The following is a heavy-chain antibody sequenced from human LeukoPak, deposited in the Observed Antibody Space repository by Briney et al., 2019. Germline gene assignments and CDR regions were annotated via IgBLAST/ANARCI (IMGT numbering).Heavy chain of an antibody. CDR1: GFTFSSYW. D-gene: IGHD3-16*01. CDR2: IKQDGSEK. V-gene: IGHV3-7*01. CDR3: ARVMSASVWRSYGSYYYYYYMDI. Sequence: GGSLRLSCAASGFTFSSYWMSWVRQAPGKGLEWVANIKQDGSEKYSVDSVKGRFTISRDNAKNSLYMQMNSLRAEETAVYYCARVMSASVWRSYGSYYYYYYMDIWGKGTTVTVSS. J-gene: IGHJ6*03.